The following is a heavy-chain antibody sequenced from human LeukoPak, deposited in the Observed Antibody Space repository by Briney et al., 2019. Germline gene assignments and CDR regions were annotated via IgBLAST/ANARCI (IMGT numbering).Heavy chain of an antibody. J-gene: IGHJ4*02. Sequence: KTSETLSLTCAVYGGSFSGYYWSWIRQPPGKGLEWIGEINHSGSTNYNPSLKSRVTISVDTSKNQFSLKLSSVTAADTAVYYCARGGIAARRRSFDYWGEGTLVTVYS. CDR2: INHSGST. CDR3: ARGGIAARRRSFDY. CDR1: GGSFSGYY. V-gene: IGHV4-34*01. D-gene: IGHD6-6*01.